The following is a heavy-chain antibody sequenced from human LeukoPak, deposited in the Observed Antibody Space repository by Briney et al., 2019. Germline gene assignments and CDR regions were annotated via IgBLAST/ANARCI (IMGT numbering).Heavy chain of an antibody. CDR3: ARGGSYLSAFDI. J-gene: IGHJ3*02. D-gene: IGHD1-26*01. Sequence: GGSLRLSCAASGFIVSSNYMTWVRQAPGKGLVWVSRIKSDGSSTSYADSVKGRFTISRDNAKNTLYLQMNSLRAEDTAVYYCARGGSYLSAFDIWGQGTMVTVSS. CDR1: GFIVSSNY. V-gene: IGHV3-74*01. CDR2: IKSDGSST.